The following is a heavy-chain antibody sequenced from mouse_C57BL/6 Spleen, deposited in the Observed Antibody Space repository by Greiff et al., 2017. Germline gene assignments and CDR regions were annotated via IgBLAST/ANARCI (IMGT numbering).Heavy chain of an antibody. J-gene: IGHJ4*01. Sequence: QVQLQQPGTELVKPGASVKLSCKASGYTFTSYWMHWVKQRPGQGLEWIGNINPSNGGTNYNEKFKSKATLTVDKSSSTAYMQLSSLTSEDSAVYYCARHVSFITTARNAMDYWGQGTSVTVSS. CDR3: ARHVSFITTARNAMDY. CDR1: GYTFTSYW. V-gene: IGHV1-53*01. D-gene: IGHD1-1*01. CDR2: INPSNGGT.